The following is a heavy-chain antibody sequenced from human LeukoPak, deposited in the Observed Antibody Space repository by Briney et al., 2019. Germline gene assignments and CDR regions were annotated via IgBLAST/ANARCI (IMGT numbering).Heavy chain of an antibody. J-gene: IGHJ6*03. CDR2: ISVYNGNT. V-gene: IGHV1-18*01. D-gene: IGHD5-12*01. CDR3: ARGSGYDPSNYYYYMDV. CDR1: GYTFTSYG. Sequence: ASVKVSCKASGYTFTSYGITWVRQAPGQGLEWMEWISVYNGNTNYVQKLQGRVTMTTDTSTSTAYMELRSLRSDDTAVYYCARGSGYDPSNYYYYMDVWGKGTTVTVSS.